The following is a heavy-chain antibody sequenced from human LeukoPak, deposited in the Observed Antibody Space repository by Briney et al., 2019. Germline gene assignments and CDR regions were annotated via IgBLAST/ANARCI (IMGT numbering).Heavy chain of an antibody. V-gene: IGHV4-4*07. CDR3: ARRDISSGLSFDY. CDR1: GGSISNYH. Sequence: SETLSLTCTVSGGSISNYHWSWIRQPAGKGLEWIGQIHTRRSPNYNPPLKSRVSMSIDTTEDQVSLTIRSVTAADTAFYYCARRDISSGLSFDYWGQGTLVTVSS. J-gene: IGHJ4*02. D-gene: IGHD6-19*01. CDR2: IHTRRSP.